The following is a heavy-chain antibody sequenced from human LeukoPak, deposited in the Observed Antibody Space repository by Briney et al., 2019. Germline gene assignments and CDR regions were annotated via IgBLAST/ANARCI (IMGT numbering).Heavy chain of an antibody. V-gene: IGHV3-30-3*01. Sequence: GGSLRLSCAASGFTFSSYAMHWVRQAPGKGLEWVAIISYDGSKKYYADSVKGRFTISRDNSKNTLYLQMNSLRAEDTAVYYCARSVLIPTAAPYYFDYGGKGTLVTVSA. CDR1: GFTFSSYA. CDR2: ISYDGSKK. CDR3: ARSVLIPTAAPYYFDY. D-gene: IGHD6-13*01. J-gene: IGHJ4*02.